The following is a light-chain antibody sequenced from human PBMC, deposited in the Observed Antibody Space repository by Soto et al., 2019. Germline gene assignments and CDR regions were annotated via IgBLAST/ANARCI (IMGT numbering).Light chain of an antibody. CDR2: DVS. V-gene: IGKV1-5*01. CDR1: QTISSW. CDR3: QQYNSHGT. J-gene: IGKJ1*01. Sequence: DIQMTQSPSTLSGSVGDRVTITCRASQTISSWLAWYQQKPGKAPKLLIYDVSTLESGVPSRFSGSGSGTEFTLTISSLQPDDFATYYCQQYNSHGTFGQGTKVDIK.